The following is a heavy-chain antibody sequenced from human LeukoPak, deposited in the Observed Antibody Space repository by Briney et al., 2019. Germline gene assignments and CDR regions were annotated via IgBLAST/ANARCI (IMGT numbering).Heavy chain of an antibody. V-gene: IGHV1-46*01. D-gene: IGHD4-23*01. J-gene: IGHJ3*02. CDR3: AREWMFIGNLAYAFDI. CDR1: GYTFTSYY. Sequence: ASVKVSCKASGYTFTSYYIHWVRRAPGQGLEWMAMINPSGGITKYAQKFQGRVTMTRDTSTSTVYMELSSLRSEDTAVYYCAREWMFIGNLAYAFDIWDQGTLVTVSS. CDR2: INPSGGIT.